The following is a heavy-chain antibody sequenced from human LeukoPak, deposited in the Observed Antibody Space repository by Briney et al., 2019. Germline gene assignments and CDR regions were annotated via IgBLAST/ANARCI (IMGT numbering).Heavy chain of an antibody. J-gene: IGHJ4*02. CDR2: IIPIFGTA. D-gene: IGHD3-3*01. Sequence: SVKVSCKASGGTFSSYAISWVRQAPGQGLEWMGEIIPIFGTAHYAQKFQGRVTITTDESTRTASTTTAYMEVSSLRSDDTAVYYCASRSGFWSGYLDYWGQGTLVTVSS. CDR1: GGTFSSYA. V-gene: IGHV1-69*05. CDR3: ASRSGFWSGYLDY.